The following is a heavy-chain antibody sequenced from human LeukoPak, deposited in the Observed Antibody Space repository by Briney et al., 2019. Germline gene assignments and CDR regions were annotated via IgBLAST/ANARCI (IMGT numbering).Heavy chain of an antibody. V-gene: IGHV3-73*01. CDR3: TRRGSSGRLSVDY. D-gene: IGHD6-19*01. CDR2: IRSKANSYAT. CDR1: GFTFSGSA. J-gene: IGHJ4*02. Sequence: GGSPRLSCAASGFTFSGSAMHWVRQASGKGLEWVGRIRSKANSYATAYAASVKGRFTISRDDSKNTAYLQMNSLKTEDTAVYYCTRRGSSGRLSVDYWGQGTLVTVSS.